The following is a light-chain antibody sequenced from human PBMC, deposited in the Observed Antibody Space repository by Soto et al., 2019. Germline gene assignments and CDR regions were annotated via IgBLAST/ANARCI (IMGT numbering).Light chain of an antibody. Sequence: EIGLTQSPATLSLSPGERATLSCRASQSVSSYLAWYQQKPGQAPRLLIYDAYNRATGIPARFSGSGSGTDFTLTISRLEPEDFAVYYCQQRSNWPTSITFGQGTRLAI. CDR1: QSVSSY. CDR3: QQRSNWPTSIT. V-gene: IGKV3-11*01. CDR2: DAY. J-gene: IGKJ5*01.